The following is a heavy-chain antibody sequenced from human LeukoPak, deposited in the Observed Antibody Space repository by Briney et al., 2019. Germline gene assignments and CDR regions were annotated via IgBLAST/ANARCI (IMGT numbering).Heavy chain of an antibody. D-gene: IGHD3-3*01. V-gene: IGHV4-4*07. CDR2: IYTSGST. CDR3: ARDQGYDFWSGYYRGGWFDP. CDR1: GGSISSYY. Sequence: SETLSLTCTVSGGSISSYYWSWIRQPAGKRLEWIGRIYTSGSTNYNPSLKSRVTMSVDTSKNQFSLKLSSVTAADTAVYYCARDQGYDFWSGYYRGGWFDPWGQGTLVTVSS. J-gene: IGHJ5*02.